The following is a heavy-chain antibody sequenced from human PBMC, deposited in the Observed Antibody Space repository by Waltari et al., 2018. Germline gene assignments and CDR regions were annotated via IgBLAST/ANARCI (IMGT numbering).Heavy chain of an antibody. D-gene: IGHD2-2*01. CDR1: GGSISSYY. CDR2: IYSSGST. J-gene: IGHJ4*02. V-gene: IGHV4-59*01. Sequence: QVQLQESGPGLVKPSETLSLTCTVSGGSISSYYWSWIRQPPGKGLEWIGYIYSSGSTNYNPSLKSRVTISVDTSKNQFSLKLSSVTAADTAVYYCAKKPAAPYYFDYWGQGTLVTVSS. CDR3: AKKPAAPYYFDY.